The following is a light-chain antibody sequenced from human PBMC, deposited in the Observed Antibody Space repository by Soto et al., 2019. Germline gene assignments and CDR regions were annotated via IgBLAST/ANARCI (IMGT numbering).Light chain of an antibody. J-gene: IGLJ2*01. V-gene: IGLV2-14*01. Sequence: QSVLTQPASVSGFPGQSITISCTGTSSDVGDYKYVCWYQQLPGRAPRLMIYEVSNRPSGVSNRFSGPKSGNTASLTISGLQAEDEGDYYCTSYSRSSTYVVFGGGTKLTVL. CDR3: TSYSRSSTYVV. CDR1: SSDVGDYKY. CDR2: EVS.